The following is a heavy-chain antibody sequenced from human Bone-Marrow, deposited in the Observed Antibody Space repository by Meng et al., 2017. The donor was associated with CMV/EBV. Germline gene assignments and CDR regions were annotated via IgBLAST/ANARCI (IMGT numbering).Heavy chain of an antibody. J-gene: IGHJ6*02. V-gene: IGHV3-7*01. CDR3: ARDTKEGYDFWSGYYRANYYYYGMDV. D-gene: IGHD3-3*01. Sequence: GGSLRLSCAASGFTFSSYWMSWVRQAPGKGLEWVANIKQDGSEKYYVDSVKGRFTISRDNAKNSLYLQMNSLRAEDTAVYYCARDTKEGYDFWSGYYRANYYYYGMDVWGQRTTVTVSS. CDR2: IKQDGSEK. CDR1: GFTFSSYW.